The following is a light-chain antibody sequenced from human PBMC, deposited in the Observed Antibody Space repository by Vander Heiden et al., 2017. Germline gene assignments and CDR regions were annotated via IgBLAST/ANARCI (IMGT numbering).Light chain of an antibody. CDR1: ERVSANY. Sequence: SVLTQSAGILSLSSADGVPRSCRASERVSANYLAWYQHRPGRAPRLLIYGASTRATGVPDRFSGSGSGTDFTLTVRRLEPEDFAIYYCQEYGGPSRTFGQGT. CDR3: QEYGGPSRT. CDR2: GAS. J-gene: IGKJ1*01. V-gene: IGKV3-20*01.